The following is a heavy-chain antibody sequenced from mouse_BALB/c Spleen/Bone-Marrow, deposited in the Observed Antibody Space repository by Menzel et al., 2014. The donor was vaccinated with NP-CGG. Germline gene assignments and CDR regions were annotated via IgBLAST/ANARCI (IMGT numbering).Heavy chain of an antibody. CDR2: IDPANGFA. Sequence: EVKLMESGAELVKPGASVKLSCTASGFNIKDTYIHWVNQRPEQGLEWIGRIDPANGFAKYDPKFQGKATITADTSSNTACLHLSRLTSEDTAVYYCARAYYGNYPYVMDYWGQGTSVTVSS. CDR1: GFNIKDTY. D-gene: IGHD2-10*01. J-gene: IGHJ4*01. V-gene: IGHV14-3*02. CDR3: ARAYYGNYPYVMDY.